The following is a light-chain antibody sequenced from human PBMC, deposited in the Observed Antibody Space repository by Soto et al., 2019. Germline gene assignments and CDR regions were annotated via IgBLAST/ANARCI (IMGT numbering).Light chain of an antibody. CDR3: QQRSYWPLT. J-gene: IGKJ4*01. V-gene: IGKV3-11*01. Sequence: EIVLTQSPATLSLSPGERAALSCRASQSVSSYLAWYQQKPGQAPRLLIHDASNRATGIQARFSGIGSGTDFTLTISSLEAEDFEVYYCQQRSYWPLTSGGGTKVEIK. CDR1: QSVSSY. CDR2: DAS.